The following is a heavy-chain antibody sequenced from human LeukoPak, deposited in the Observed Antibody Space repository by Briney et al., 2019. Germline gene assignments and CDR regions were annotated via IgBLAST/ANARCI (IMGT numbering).Heavy chain of an antibody. CDR1: GFTFSSYA. CDR2: ITGGGDT. D-gene: IGHD1-26*01. J-gene: IGHJ5*02. V-gene: IGHV3-23*01. Sequence: GGSLRLSCAASGFTFSSYAMSWVRQAPGKGLEWVSVITGGGDTYYADSVKGRFTISRDNSKNTLFLQMNTLRAEDTAVYYCAKDYREGSGSYRPRFDPWGQGTLVTVSS. CDR3: AKDYREGSGSYRPRFDP.